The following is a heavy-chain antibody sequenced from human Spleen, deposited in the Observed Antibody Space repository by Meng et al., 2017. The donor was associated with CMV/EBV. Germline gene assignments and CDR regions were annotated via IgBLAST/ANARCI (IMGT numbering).Heavy chain of an antibody. V-gene: IGHV1-18*01. Sequence: ASVKVSCKASGYTFTNYGISWVRQAPGQGLEWMGWISAYNDNTIYRQSLQGRVTMTADTFTNTAYMELRSLRSDDTGVYFCARDGAGAVVGATPYPDYWGQGTLVTVSS. CDR1: GYTFTNYG. CDR3: ARDGAGAVVGATPYPDY. D-gene: IGHD1-26*01. J-gene: IGHJ4*02. CDR2: ISAYNDNT.